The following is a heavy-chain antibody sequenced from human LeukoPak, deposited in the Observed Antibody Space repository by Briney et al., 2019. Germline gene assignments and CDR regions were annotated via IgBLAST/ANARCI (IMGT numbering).Heavy chain of an antibody. CDR3: ARDPIYYDSSPYYFDY. V-gene: IGHV1-2*02. J-gene: IGHJ4*02. CDR1: GYTFTGYY. D-gene: IGHD3-22*01. Sequence: ASVKVSCKASGYTFTGYYMHWVRQAPGQGLEWMGWINPNSGGTNYAQKFQGRVTMTRDTSISTAYMELSRLRSDDTAVYYCARDPIYYDSSPYYFDYWGQGTLVTVSS. CDR2: INPNSGGT.